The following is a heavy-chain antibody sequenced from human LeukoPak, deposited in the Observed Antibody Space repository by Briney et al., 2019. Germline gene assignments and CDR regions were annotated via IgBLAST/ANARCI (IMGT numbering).Heavy chain of an antibody. J-gene: IGHJ4*02. CDR2: VSAYNGNT. CDR1: GYTFTSYG. D-gene: IGHD1-26*01. V-gene: IGHV1-18*01. CDR3: AYGTWELLYFDY. Sequence: ASVKVSCKASGYTFTSYGISWVRQAPGQGLEWMGWVSAYNGNTNYAQKLQGRVTMTTDTSTSTAYMELRSLRSDDTAVYYCAYGTWELLYFDYWGQGTLVTVSS.